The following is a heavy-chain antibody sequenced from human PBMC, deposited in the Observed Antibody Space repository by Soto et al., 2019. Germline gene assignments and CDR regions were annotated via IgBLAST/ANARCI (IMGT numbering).Heavy chain of an antibody. CDR2: INPSGGST. CDR3: AREGPGGGAMDPPLGY. Sequence: ASVKVSCKASGYTFTSYYMHWVRQAPGQGLEWMGIINPSGGSTSYAQKFQGRVTMTRDTSTSTVYMELSSLRSEDTAVYYCAREGPGGGAMDPPLGYWGQGTLDTVSS. V-gene: IGHV1-46*01. J-gene: IGHJ4*02. CDR1: GYTFTSYY. D-gene: IGHD3-16*01.